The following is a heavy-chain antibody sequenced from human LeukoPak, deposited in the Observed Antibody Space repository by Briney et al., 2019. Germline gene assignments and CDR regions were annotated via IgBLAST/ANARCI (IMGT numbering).Heavy chain of an antibody. V-gene: IGHV4-61*08. CDR2: IYYSGSA. J-gene: IGHJ4*02. CDR1: GGSISSGDYY. CDR3: ARAYSSSWFLDY. Sequence: PSETLSLTCTVSGGSISSGDYYWSWIRQPPGKGLEWIGYIYYSGSANYNPSLKSRVTISVDTSKNQFSLKLSSVTAADTAVYYCARAYSSSWFLDYWGQGTLVTVSS. D-gene: IGHD6-13*01.